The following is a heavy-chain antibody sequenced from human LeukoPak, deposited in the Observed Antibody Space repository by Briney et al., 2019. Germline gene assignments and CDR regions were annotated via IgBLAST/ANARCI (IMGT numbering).Heavy chain of an antibody. D-gene: IGHD6-6*01. CDR1: GYTFTNYA. Sequence: VASVKVSCKASGYTFTNYAMNWVRQAPGQGLEWMGWIHPSTGNPTYAQGFTGRFVFSLDTSVSTAYLQISSLKAEDTAVYYCARDQSSSWSSYYYMDVWGKGTTVTVSS. CDR3: ARDQSSSWSSYYYMDV. V-gene: IGHV7-4-1*02. J-gene: IGHJ6*03. CDR2: IHPSTGNP.